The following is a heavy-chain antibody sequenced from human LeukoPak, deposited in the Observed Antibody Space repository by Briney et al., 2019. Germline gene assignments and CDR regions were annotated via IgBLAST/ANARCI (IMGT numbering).Heavy chain of an antibody. D-gene: IGHD5-18*01. CDR2: FCYSGST. CDR3: AREVAGIQLFDY. V-gene: IGHV4-31*03. J-gene: IGHJ4*02. Sequence: PADTLSLTCTVSGGSFSRGGFSWSWIRQHPGKGLEWIRYFCYSGSTYYSPSLKSRVTISVDTSKNQFSLKLSSVTAADTAVYYCAREVAGIQLFDYWGQGTLVPVSS. CDR1: GGSFSRGGFS.